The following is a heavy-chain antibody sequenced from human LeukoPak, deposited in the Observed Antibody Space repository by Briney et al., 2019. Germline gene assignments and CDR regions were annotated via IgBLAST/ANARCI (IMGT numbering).Heavy chain of an antibody. CDR3: ARDLHYYVAMDV. Sequence: SGGSLRLSCAASGVTFSNYVMNWVRQAPGKGLEWVSLISGSGGSTNYADSVKGRFTISRDNSKNTLYLQMNSLRVEDTAIYYCARDLHYYVAMDVWGQGTTVTVSS. V-gene: IGHV3-23*01. J-gene: IGHJ6*02. CDR2: ISGSGGST. CDR1: GVTFSNYV. D-gene: IGHD3-10*02.